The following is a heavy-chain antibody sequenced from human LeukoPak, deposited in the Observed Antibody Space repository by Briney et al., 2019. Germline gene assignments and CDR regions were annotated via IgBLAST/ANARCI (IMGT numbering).Heavy chain of an antibody. V-gene: IGHV3-11*04. Sequence: GALRLSCAASGFTFSDYYMSWIRQAPGKGLEWVSYISSSGSTIYYADSVKGRFTISRDNAKNSLYLQMNSLRAEDTAVYYCARGYDYVWGSYRYKDYFDYWGQGTLVTVSS. J-gene: IGHJ4*02. CDR2: ISSSGSTI. CDR1: GFTFSDYY. CDR3: ARGYDYVWGSYRYKDYFDY. D-gene: IGHD3-16*02.